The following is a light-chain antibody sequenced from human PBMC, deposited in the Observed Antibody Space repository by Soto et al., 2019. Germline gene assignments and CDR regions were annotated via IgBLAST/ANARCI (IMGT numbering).Light chain of an antibody. CDR2: GES. CDR3: QKYNNWPRT. Sequence: EIVLTQSPATLSLSPGEIATLSCRASQNINNYLGWYQQKPGQAPRLLIYGESTRATGIPARFSGSGSGTELNLTISRLQSEDFAVYYCQKYNNWPRTCGQGTKVDIK. CDR1: QNINNY. V-gene: IGKV3-15*01. J-gene: IGKJ1*01.